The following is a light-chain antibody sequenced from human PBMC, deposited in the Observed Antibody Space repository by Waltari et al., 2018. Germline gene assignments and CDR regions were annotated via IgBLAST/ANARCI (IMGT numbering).Light chain of an antibody. V-gene: IGLV2-23*02. J-gene: IGLJ3*02. CDR2: EVS. Sequence: QSALTQPASVSGSPGQSITIPCTGSDSDLGTYDLVSWFQLHPGKAPKLIIYEVSKRPSGISDRFSGSKSGIRASLTISGLQADDEAEYYCSSYVGSTTYVFGGGTKVTVL. CDR3: SSYVGSTTYV. CDR1: DSDLGTYDL.